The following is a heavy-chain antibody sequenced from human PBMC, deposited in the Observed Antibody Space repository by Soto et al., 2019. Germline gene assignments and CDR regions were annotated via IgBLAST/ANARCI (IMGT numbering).Heavy chain of an antibody. V-gene: IGHV1-8*01. J-gene: IGHJ4*02. CDR2: MNPNSGNT. Sequence: QVQLVQSGAEVKKPGASVKVSCKASGYTFTSYDINWVRQATGQGLEWMGWMNPNSGNTGYAQKFQGRVTMTRNTSISTAYMELSSLRSEDTAVYYCAIRYYYVWGSYRYRHFDYWGQGTLVTVSS. CDR3: AIRYYYVWGSYRYRHFDY. CDR1: GYTFTSYD. D-gene: IGHD3-16*02.